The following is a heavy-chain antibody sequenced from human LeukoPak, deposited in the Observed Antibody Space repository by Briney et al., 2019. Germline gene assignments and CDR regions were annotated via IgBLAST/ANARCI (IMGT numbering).Heavy chain of an antibody. J-gene: IGHJ4*02. CDR3: ATSRDGYKFGKWTLIDY. Sequence: GSSVKVSCKASGGTFSSYAISWVRQAPGHGLEWMGGTIPIFGTANYAQKFQGRVTITTDESTSTAYMELSSLRSEDTAVYYCATSRDGYKFGKWTLIDYWGQGTLVTVSS. CDR2: TIPIFGTA. CDR1: GGTFSSYA. D-gene: IGHD5-24*01. V-gene: IGHV1-69*05.